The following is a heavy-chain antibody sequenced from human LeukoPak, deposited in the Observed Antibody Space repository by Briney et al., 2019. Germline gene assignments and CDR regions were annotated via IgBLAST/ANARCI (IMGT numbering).Heavy chain of an antibody. V-gene: IGHV4-39*02. CDR2: MFYTGST. Sequence: PSETLSLTCTVSGGSIGSSGYYWGWIRQPPGKGLEWIGSMFYTGSTYYSPSLKSRVTLSADMSQNHFSLKVTSVTAADTAVYYCARRSSAWNAFDIWGRGTMVTVSS. J-gene: IGHJ3*02. CDR3: ARRSSAWNAFDI. D-gene: IGHD6-19*01. CDR1: GGSIGSSGYY.